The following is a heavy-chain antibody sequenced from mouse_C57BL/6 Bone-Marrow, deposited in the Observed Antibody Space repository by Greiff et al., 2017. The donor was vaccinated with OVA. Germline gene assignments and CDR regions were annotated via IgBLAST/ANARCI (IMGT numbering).Heavy chain of an antibody. J-gene: IGHJ4*01. Sequence: QVQLQQSGPELVKPGASVKISCKASGYAFSSSWMNWVKQRPGKGLEWIGRIYPGDGDTNYNGKFKGTATLTADKSSSTASMQLSSLTSEGSAVYFCGRWGGEVGDYWGQGTSVTVSS. CDR2: IYPGDGDT. V-gene: IGHV1-82*01. CDR3: GRWGGEVGDY. CDR1: GYAFSSSW.